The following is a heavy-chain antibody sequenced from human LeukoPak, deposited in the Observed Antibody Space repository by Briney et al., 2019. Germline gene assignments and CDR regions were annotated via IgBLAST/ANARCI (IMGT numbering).Heavy chain of an antibody. CDR3: AKHNSAYYFNLYYFDY. CDR1: GFTFRNYG. Sequence: PGGSLRLSCAVSGFTFRNYGMSWVRQAPGKGLEWVSGISTGGDSTYYADSVKGRFTISRDTSKNTLYLQMNSLRAEDTAVYYCAKHNSAYYFNLYYFDYWGQGTLVTVSS. CDR2: ISTGGDST. J-gene: IGHJ4*02. D-gene: IGHD3-22*01. V-gene: IGHV3-23*01.